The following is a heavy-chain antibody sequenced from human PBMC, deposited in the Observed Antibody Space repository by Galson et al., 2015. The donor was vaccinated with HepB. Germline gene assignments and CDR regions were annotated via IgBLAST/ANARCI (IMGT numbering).Heavy chain of an antibody. CDR1: GGSISSSNW. CDR2: IYHSGST. V-gene: IGHV4-4*02. J-gene: IGHJ3*02. D-gene: IGHD3-3*01. Sequence: ETLSLTCAVSGGSISSSNWWSWVRQPPGKGLEWIGEIYHSGSTNYNPSLKSRVTISVDKSKNQFSLKLSSVTAADTAVYYCARDLRFLEWLLYAFDIWGQGTMVTVSS. CDR3: ARDLRFLEWLLYAFDI.